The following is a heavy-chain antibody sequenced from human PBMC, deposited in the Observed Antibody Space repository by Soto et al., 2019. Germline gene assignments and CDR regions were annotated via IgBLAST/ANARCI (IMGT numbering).Heavy chain of an antibody. D-gene: IGHD6-13*01. Sequence: PWGSLRLSCAASGFTFSSYEMNWVRQAPGKGLEWVSYISSSGSTIYYADSVKGRFTISRDNAKNSLYLQMNSLRAEDTAVYYCARALYSSSWATVYYGMDVWGQGTTVTVSS. V-gene: IGHV3-48*03. CDR2: ISSSGSTI. CDR3: ARALYSSSWATVYYGMDV. CDR1: GFTFSSYE. J-gene: IGHJ6*02.